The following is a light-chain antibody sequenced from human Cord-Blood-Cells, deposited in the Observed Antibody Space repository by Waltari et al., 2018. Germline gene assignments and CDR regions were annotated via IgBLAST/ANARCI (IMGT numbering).Light chain of an antibody. CDR2: GTS. CDR1: SSNIGAGYD. V-gene: IGLV1-40*01. CDR3: QSYDSSLSGSV. Sequence: QSVLTQPPSVSGAPGQRVTISCTGSSSNIGAGYDVPCYQQLPGTAPKLLIYGTSNRPSGVPDRFSGSKSGTSASLAITGLQAEDEADYYCQSYDSSLSGSVFGGGTKLTVL. J-gene: IGLJ2*01.